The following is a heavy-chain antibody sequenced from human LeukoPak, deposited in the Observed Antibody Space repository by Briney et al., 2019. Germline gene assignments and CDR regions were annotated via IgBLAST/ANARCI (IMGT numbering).Heavy chain of an antibody. V-gene: IGHV1-69*04. D-gene: IGHD5-18*01. CDR2: IIPILGIA. J-gene: IGHJ4*02. CDR3: AREDTAMVIDY. CDR1: GGTFSSYA. Sequence: SVKVSCKASGGTFSSYAISWVRQAPGQGLEWMGRIIPILGIANYAQKFQGRVTITADKSTGTAYMELSSLRSEDTAVYYCAREDTAMVIDYWGQGTLVTVSS.